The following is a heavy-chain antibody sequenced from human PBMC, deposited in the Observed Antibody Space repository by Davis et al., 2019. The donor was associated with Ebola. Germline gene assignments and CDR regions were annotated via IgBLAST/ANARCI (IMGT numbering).Heavy chain of an antibody. V-gene: IGHV6-1*01. D-gene: IGHD3-16*01. CDR1: GDSVSSNSAA. CDR2: AYYRSKWYN. CDR3: ARGWGGGAYAYYDYGMDV. J-gene: IGHJ6*02. Sequence: PSETLSLTCGISGDSVSSNSAAWNWIRQSPSRGLEWLGRAYYRSKWYNDYAVSVKSRITITPDTSKNQISMQLKSVTPEDTALYYWARGWGGGAYAYYDYGMDVWGQGTTVTVSS.